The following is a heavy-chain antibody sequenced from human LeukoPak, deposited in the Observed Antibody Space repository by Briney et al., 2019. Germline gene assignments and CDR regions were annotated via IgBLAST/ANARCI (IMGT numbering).Heavy chain of an antibody. CDR2: IYYSGST. J-gene: IGHJ5*02. Sequence: SETLSLTCTVSGGSISSYYWSWIRQPPGKGLEWIGYIYYSGSTNYNPSLRSRVTMSVDTSKNQISLDLSSVTAADTAMYYCASGPANWFDPWGQGTLVTVSS. CDR3: ASGPANWFDP. V-gene: IGHV4-59*12. CDR1: GGSISSYY.